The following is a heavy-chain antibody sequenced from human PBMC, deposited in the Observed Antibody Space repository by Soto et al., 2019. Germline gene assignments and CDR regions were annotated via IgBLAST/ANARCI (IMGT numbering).Heavy chain of an antibody. CDR2: ISDDGSTA. CDR3: ARGPRVSSTGTGAH. V-gene: IGHV3-74*01. J-gene: IGHJ4*02. CDR1: GFTFSAYW. D-gene: IGHD1-1*01. Sequence: SLRLSCSVSGFTFSAYWMHWVRQVPGKGLTWVSRISDDGSTATYADSVKGRFVISRDNAKNSLYLEMNNLRADDSGLYYCARGPRVSSTGTGAHWGRGTLVTVSS.